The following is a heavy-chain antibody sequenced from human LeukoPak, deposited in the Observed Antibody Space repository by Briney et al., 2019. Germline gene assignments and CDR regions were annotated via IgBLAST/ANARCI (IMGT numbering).Heavy chain of an antibody. CDR2: ISHDGSNK. Sequence: GRSLRLSCAASGFTFSSYAMHWVRQAPGKGLEWVAVISHDGSNKYYADSVKGRFTISRDNSKNTLYLQMNSLRAEDTAMYYCARVRHYGSGSYPGYWGQGTLVTVSS. V-gene: IGHV3-30*04. CDR1: GFTFSSYA. CDR3: ARVRHYGSGSYPGY. J-gene: IGHJ4*02. D-gene: IGHD3-10*01.